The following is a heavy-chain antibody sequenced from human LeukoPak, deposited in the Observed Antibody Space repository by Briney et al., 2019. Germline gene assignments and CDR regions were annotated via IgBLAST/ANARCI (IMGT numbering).Heavy chain of an antibody. Sequence: VSSLRLSCAASGFTFRYYCMHWVRQAPSKGLEWVAAIQSDGSREYYADSVKSRFAISRDDSRSSHYLQMNSLRDEDTAVYYCARDTDTSGHSSRLEPWGQGTLVSVSS. CDR3: ARDTDTSGHSSRLEP. CDR2: IQSDGSRE. D-gene: IGHD6-19*01. J-gene: IGHJ5*02. CDR1: GFTFRYYC. V-gene: IGHV3-33*01.